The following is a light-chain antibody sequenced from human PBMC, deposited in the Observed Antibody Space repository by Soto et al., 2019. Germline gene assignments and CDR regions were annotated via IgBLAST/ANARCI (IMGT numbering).Light chain of an antibody. CDR2: SNN. Sequence: QSALAQPPSASGTPGQRVTISCSGSTSNVGSNLASWYQQLPGSAPKLLIYSNNQRPSGVPDRFSGSKSGTSASLTISGLQSEDEAHYYCAVWDVSLKAWVFGGGTKVTVL. CDR1: TSNVGSNL. CDR3: AVWDVSLKAWV. J-gene: IGLJ3*02. V-gene: IGLV1-44*01.